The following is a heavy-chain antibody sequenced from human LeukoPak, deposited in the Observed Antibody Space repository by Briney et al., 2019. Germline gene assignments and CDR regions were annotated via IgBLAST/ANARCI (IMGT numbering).Heavy chain of an antibody. D-gene: IGHD1-7*01. J-gene: IGHJ6*03. Sequence: GASVKVSCKASGYTFTSYYMHWVRQAPGQGLEWMGIISPSGGSTSYAQTFQGRVTMTRAMATSTNYLDLRRQSSEDEAMYYCSRYELRTYYYYYMDVWGKGTTVTVSS. CDR2: ISPSGGST. V-gene: IGHV1-46*01. CDR1: GYTFTSYY. CDR3: SRYELRTYYYYYMDV.